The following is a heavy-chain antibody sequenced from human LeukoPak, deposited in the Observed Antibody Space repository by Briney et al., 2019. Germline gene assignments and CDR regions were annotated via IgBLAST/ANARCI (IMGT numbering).Heavy chain of an antibody. J-gene: IGHJ4*02. V-gene: IGHV1-2*02. CDR2: INPNSGGT. CDR3: ARAGGYYGSGRPFDY. CDR1: GYTFTGYY. Sequence: ASVKVSCKASGYTFTGYYMHWVRQAPGQGLEWMGWINPNSGGTNYAQKFQGRVTMTRDTSISTAYMELSRLRSDDTAVYYCARAGGYYGSGRPFDYWGQGTLVTVSS. D-gene: IGHD3-10*01.